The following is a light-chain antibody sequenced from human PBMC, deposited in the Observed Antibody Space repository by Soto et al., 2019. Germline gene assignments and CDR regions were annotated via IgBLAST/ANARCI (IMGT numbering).Light chain of an antibody. V-gene: IGLV2-14*01. CDR3: SSYTSSSPYV. Sequence: QSALTQPASVSGSPGXSITISCTGTSSDVGGYNYVSWYQQHPGKAPKLMIYEVSNRPSGVSNRFSGSKSGNTASLTISGLQAEDEADYYCSSYTSSSPYVFGTGTKVTVL. CDR2: EVS. CDR1: SSDVGGYNY. J-gene: IGLJ1*01.